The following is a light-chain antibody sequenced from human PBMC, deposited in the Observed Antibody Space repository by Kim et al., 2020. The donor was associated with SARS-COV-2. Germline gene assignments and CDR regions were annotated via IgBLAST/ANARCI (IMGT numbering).Light chain of an antibody. CDR3: RQYYSLPLT. V-gene: IGKV4-1*01. CDR1: HGVLTSNNRNA. J-gene: IGKJ5*01. Sequence: ERATISCKSSHGVLTSNNRNAVAWYQKKPGQPPKLIIYWASTRESGVPDRFSGSGSGTDFTLIINSLQAEDVAIYYCRQYYSLPLTFGQGTRLEIK. CDR2: WAS.